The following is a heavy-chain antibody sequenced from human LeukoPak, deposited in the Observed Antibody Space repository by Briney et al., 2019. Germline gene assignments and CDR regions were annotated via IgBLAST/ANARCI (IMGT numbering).Heavy chain of an antibody. D-gene: IGHD2-15*01. V-gene: IGHV4-39*07. CDR1: GGSISSSSYY. J-gene: IGHJ4*02. CDR2: IYYSGST. CDR3: ARDQGYCSGGSCHYFDY. Sequence: SETLSLTCTVSGGSISSSSYYWGWIRQPPGKGLEWIGSIYYSGSTYYNPSLKSRVTISVDTSKNQFSQKLSSVTAADTAVYYCARDQGYCSGGSCHYFDYWGQGTLVTVSS.